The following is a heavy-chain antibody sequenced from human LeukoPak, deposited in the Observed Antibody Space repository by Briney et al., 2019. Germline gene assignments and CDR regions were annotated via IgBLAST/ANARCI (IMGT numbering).Heavy chain of an antibody. J-gene: IGHJ4*02. Sequence: GGSLRLSCAASGFTFTSYAMSWVRQAPGEGLEWVSAISGSGGSTYYADSVKGRFTISRDNSKNTLYLQMNSLRAEDTAVYYCAKVGVYNWNYFDYWGQGTLVTVSS. V-gene: IGHV3-23*01. CDR2: ISGSGGST. CDR3: AKVGVYNWNYFDY. D-gene: IGHD1-20*01. CDR1: GFTFTSYA.